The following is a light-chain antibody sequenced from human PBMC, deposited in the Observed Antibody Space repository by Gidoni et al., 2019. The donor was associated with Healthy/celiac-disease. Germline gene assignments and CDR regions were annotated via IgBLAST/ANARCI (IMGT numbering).Light chain of an antibody. CDR2: GAS. CDR3: QQYGSSPSIT. J-gene: IGKJ5*01. V-gene: IGKV3-20*01. Sequence: EIVFTQSPGTLSLSPGERATLSSRASQSVSSSYLAWYQQKPGQAPRLLIYGASSRATGIPDRFSGSGSGTDFTLTISRLEPEDFAVYYCQQYGSSPSITFGQGTRLEIK. CDR1: QSVSSSY.